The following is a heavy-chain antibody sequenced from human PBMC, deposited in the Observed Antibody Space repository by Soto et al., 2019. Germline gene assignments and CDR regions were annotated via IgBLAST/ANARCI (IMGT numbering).Heavy chain of an antibody. CDR3: AKSSSGYSGLFDY. CDR2: IRNSGGST. D-gene: IGHD3-22*01. Sequence: GGSLRLSCAASGFAFSSYVMNWVRQAPGKGLEWVATIRNSGGSTDYADSADSVKGRFTISRDNSKSKLYLQMNSLRVDDTAVYYCAKSSSGYSGLFDYWGQGTLVTVSS. V-gene: IGHV3-23*01. CDR1: GFAFSSYV. J-gene: IGHJ4*02.